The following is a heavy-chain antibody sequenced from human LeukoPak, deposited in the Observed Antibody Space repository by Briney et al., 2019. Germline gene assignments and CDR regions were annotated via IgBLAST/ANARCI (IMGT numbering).Heavy chain of an antibody. J-gene: IGHJ6*02. CDR2: INPNSGGT. Sequence: GASVKVSCKASGYTLTDHHLIWVRQAPGQGLEWMGWINPNSGGTNYAQKFQGRVTMTRDTSISTAYMELSRLRSDDTAVYYCARVHGDYTYYYGMDVWGQGTTVTVSS. V-gene: IGHV1-2*02. CDR3: ARVHGDYTYYYGMDV. CDR1: GYTLTDHH. D-gene: IGHD4-17*01.